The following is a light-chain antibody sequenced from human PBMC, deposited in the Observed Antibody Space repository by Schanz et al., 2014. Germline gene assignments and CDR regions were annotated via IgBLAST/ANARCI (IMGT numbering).Light chain of an antibody. CDR2: GAS. V-gene: IGKV3-20*01. CDR3: QQYGSSPRT. CDR1: QSLSSN. Sequence: EIVMTQSPATLSVSPGERATLSCRASQSLSSNLAWYQQKPGRAPRLLIYGASSRATGIPDRFSGSGSGTDFTLTISRLEPEDFAVYYCQQYGSSPRTFGQGTRLEIK. J-gene: IGKJ5*01.